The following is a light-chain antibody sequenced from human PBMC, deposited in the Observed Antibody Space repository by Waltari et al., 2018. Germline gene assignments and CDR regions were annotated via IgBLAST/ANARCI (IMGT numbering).Light chain of an antibody. CDR3: QKYESLPAT. CDR2: HAS. CDR1: QSVGIY. V-gene: IGKV3-20*01. J-gene: IGKJ1*01. Sequence: EIVLTQSPGTLSLSPGERATLSCRASQSVGIYLAWSQQKPGQAPRLLIYHASTRATGIPDRFSARGSGTDVSLTISRLEPEDCAVYYCQKYESLPATFGQGTKVEIK.